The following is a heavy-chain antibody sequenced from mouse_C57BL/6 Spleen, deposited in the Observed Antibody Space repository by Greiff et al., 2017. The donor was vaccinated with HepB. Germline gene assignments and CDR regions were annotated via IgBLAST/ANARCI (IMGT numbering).Heavy chain of an antibody. J-gene: IGHJ4*01. CDR1: GFTFSDYG. CDR2: ISSGSSTI. CDR3: ASWAGDYAMDD. V-gene: IGHV5-17*01. Sequence: EVKLMESGGGLVKPGGSLKLSCAASGFTFSDYGMHWVRQAPEKGLEWVAYISSGSSTIYYADTVKGRFTISRDNAKNTLFLQMTSLRSEDTAMYYCASWAGDYAMDDWGQGTSVTVSS.